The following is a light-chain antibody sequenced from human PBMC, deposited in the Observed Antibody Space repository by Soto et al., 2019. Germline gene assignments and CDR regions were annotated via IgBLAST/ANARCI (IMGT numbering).Light chain of an antibody. CDR3: QQRASWPLT. J-gene: IGKJ4*01. V-gene: IGKV3-11*01. CDR2: DAS. CDR1: QSISGY. Sequence: EIVLTQSPATLSLSPGERATLSCRASQSISGYLAWYQHRPGRAPRLLIYDASNRATGIPDRFSGRGSGTDFTLTISSLEPEDFADYYCQQRASWPLTFGGGTALE.